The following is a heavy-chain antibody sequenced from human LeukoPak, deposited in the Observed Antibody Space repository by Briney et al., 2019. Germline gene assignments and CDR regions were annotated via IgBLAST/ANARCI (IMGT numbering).Heavy chain of an antibody. J-gene: IGHJ6*02. Sequence: GGSLRLSCAASGFTFSSYAMHWVRQAPGKGLEWVAVISYDGSNKYYVDSVKGRFTISRDNSKNTLYLQMNSLRAEDTAVYYCARVGYQKPVRYYYYGMDVWGQGTTVTVSS. CDR3: ARVGYQKPVRYYYYGMDV. V-gene: IGHV3-30-3*01. CDR2: ISYDGSNK. CDR1: GFTFSSYA. D-gene: IGHD2-2*01.